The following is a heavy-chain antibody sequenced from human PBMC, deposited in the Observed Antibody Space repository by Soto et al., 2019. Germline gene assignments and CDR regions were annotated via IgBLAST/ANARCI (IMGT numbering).Heavy chain of an antibody. CDR3: ARVVVVIPPGYYYAMDV. Sequence: PGGSLRLSCAASGFTFRNYGMNWIRQAPGKGLEWVSYISRSATLIYYADSVKGRFTISRDNGKNSLFLQMNSLRDEDTAVYYCARVVVVIPPGYYYAMDVWGQGTTVTVSS. CDR1: GFTFRNYG. D-gene: IGHD3-22*01. J-gene: IGHJ6*02. V-gene: IGHV3-48*02. CDR2: ISRSATLI.